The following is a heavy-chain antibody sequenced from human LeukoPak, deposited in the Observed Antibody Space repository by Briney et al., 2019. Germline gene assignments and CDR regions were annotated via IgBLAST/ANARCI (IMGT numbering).Heavy chain of an antibody. CDR2: ISAYNGNT. Sequence: ASVKVSCKASGYTFTSYGISWVRQAPGQGLEWMGWISAYNGNTNYAQKLQGRVTMTTDTSTSTAYMGLRSLRSDDTAVYYCARDPAIAAAGTWSYWGQGTLVTVSS. V-gene: IGHV1-18*04. CDR3: ARDPAIAAAGTWSY. J-gene: IGHJ4*02. CDR1: GYTFTSYG. D-gene: IGHD6-13*01.